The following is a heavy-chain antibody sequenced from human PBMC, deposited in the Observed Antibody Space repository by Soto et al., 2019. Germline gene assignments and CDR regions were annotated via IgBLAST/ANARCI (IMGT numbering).Heavy chain of an antibody. D-gene: IGHD4-4*01. CDR1: GGSISSYY. CDR2: IYYSGSI. CDR3: ARSNYSPFDY. Sequence: SETLSLTCTVSGGSISSYYWSWIRQPPGKGLEWIGYIYYSGSINYNPSLKSRVTISIDASKNQFSLRLSSVTAADTAVYYCARSNYSPFDYWGQGTLVTVSS. J-gene: IGHJ4*02. V-gene: IGHV4-59*12.